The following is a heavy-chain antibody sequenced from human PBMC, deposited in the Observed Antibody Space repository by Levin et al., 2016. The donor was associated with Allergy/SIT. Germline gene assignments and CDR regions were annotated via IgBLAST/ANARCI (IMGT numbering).Heavy chain of an antibody. CDR2: INPDGSYA. CDR3: VTHIGGYEPFDY. V-gene: IGHV3-74*01. Sequence: GESLKISCAASGFTFRNYWMHLVRQVPGKGLAWVSRINPDGSYANYADSVEGRFTISRDNAKNTLYLQMNSLRAEDTAVYYCVTHIGGYEPFDYWGQGTLVTVSS. D-gene: IGHD2-2*01. J-gene: IGHJ4*02. CDR1: GFTFRNYW.